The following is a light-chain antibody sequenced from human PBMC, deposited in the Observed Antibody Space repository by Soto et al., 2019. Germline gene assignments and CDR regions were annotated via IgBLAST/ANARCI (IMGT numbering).Light chain of an antibody. V-gene: IGKV3-20*01. J-gene: IGKJ4*01. CDR3: QQYGNSLT. CDR2: GGS. Sequence: EIVLTQSPGTLSLSPGERATLACRASQAVSSGSLAWYQQKPGQAPRLVIYGGSRATGIPDRFSVGGSGTDFRLTISRLEPEDFALYFCQQYGNSLTFGGGTKVDIK. CDR1: QAVSSGS.